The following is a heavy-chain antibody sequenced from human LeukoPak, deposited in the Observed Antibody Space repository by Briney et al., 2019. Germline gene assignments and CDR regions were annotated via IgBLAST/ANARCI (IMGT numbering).Heavy chain of an antibody. D-gene: IGHD3-16*02. CDR3: ARGSYRDAFDI. J-gene: IGHJ3*02. V-gene: IGHV4-59*01. Sequence: SETLSLTCTVSSGSISSYYWSWIRQPPGKGLEWIGYIYYSGSTNYNPSLKSRVTISVDTSKNQFSLKLSSVTAADTAVYYCARGSYRDAFDIWGQGTMVTVSS. CDR2: IYYSGST. CDR1: SGSISSYY.